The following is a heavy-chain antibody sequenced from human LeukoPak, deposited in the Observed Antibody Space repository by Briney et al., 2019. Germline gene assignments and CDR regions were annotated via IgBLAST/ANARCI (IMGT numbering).Heavy chain of an antibody. Sequence: PSETLSLTCTVSSGSISSGGYYWSWIRQHPGKGLEWIGYIYYSGSTYYNPSLKSRVTISVDTSKNQFSLKLSSVTAADTAVYYCARAGYSNEFDYWGQGTLVTVSS. V-gene: IGHV4-31*03. D-gene: IGHD4-11*01. CDR1: SGSISSGGYY. CDR3: ARAGYSNEFDY. J-gene: IGHJ4*02. CDR2: IYYSGST.